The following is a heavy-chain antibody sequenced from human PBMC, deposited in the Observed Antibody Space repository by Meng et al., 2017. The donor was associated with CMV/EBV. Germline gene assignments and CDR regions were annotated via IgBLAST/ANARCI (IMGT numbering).Heavy chain of an antibody. CDR1: VFTFSSYA. J-gene: IGHJ4*02. D-gene: IGHD1-26*01. Sequence: SGSAFVFTFSSYAMRWVRQAPGKGLEWVSAISGSHDSTYYADSVKGRFTISRDNSQNTLYLQMTGLRAEDTAVYYCAQSQGEGGFDYWGQGTLVTVSS. V-gene: IGHV3-23*01. CDR2: ISGSHDST. CDR3: AQSQGEGGFDY.